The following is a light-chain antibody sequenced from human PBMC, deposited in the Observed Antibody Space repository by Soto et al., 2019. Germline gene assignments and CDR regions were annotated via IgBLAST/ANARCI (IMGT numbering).Light chain of an antibody. V-gene: IGKV1-27*01. J-gene: IGKJ1*01. CDR3: QKYNSAPST. CDR1: QGISNY. Sequence: DIQMTQSPSSLSASVGDRVTITCRASQGISNYLAWYQQKPGKVPKLLIYAASTLQSGVRSRFSGSGSGTDFTLTISSLQPEDVATDYFQKYNSAPSTFGQGTKVEIK. CDR2: AAS.